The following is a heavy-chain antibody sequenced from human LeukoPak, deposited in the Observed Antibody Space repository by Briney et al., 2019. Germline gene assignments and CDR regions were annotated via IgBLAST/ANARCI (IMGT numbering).Heavy chain of an antibody. CDR1: GGSISSYY. D-gene: IGHD6-13*01. CDR2: FYYSGTT. CDR3: ARGVYIAAAQYAY. V-gene: IGHV4-59*01. J-gene: IGHJ4*02. Sequence: SETLSLTCTVSGGSISSYYWSWIRQPPGKGLEWIGYFYYSGTTNYNPSLKSRVTISVDTSKNQFSLKLSSVTAADTAVYYCARGVYIAAAQYAYWGQGTLVTVSS.